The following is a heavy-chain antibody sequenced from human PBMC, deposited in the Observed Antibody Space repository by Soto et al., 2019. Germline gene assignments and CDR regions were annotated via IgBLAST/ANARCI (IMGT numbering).Heavy chain of an antibody. V-gene: IGHV3-30-3*01. Sequence: QVQLVESGGGVVQPGRSLRLSCAASGFTFSSYAMHWVRQAPGKGLEWVAVISYDGSNKYYADSVKGRFTISRDNSKNTLYLQMNSLRAEDTAEYYCARGDDYGDRKADWGQGTLVTVSS. J-gene: IGHJ4*02. D-gene: IGHD4-17*01. CDR1: GFTFSSYA. CDR2: ISYDGSNK. CDR3: ARGDDYGDRKAD.